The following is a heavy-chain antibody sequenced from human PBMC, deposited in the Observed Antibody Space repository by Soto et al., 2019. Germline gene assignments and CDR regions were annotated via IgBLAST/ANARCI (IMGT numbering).Heavy chain of an antibody. D-gene: IGHD3-10*01. J-gene: IGHJ5*02. V-gene: IGHV4-31*03. CDR3: ARVGVWFGELPNWFDP. CDR2: IYYSGST. Sequence: QVQLQESGPGLVKPSQTLSLTCTVSGGSISSGGYYWSWIRQHPGKGLEWIGYIYYSGSTYYNPSLKSRVIRSXXTXKXXFSLKLSSVTAADTAVYYCARVGVWFGELPNWFDPWGQGTLVTVSS. CDR1: GGSISSGGYY.